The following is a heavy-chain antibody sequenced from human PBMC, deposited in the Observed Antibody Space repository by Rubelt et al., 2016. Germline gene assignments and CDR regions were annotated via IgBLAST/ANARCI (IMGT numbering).Heavy chain of an antibody. D-gene: IGHD1-20*01. V-gene: IGHV3-30*04. Sequence: VQLVESGGGLVQPGGSLRLSCAASGFTFSRYAIHWVRQAPGKGLGWVAVISYHGTNKYYADSVQGRITISRENSKNTMHLEMKSRGLEDTALDDCAKVVTGNTIAFDIWGQGTMVTVSS. CDR3: AKVVTGNTIAFDI. J-gene: IGHJ3*02. CDR1: GFTFSRYA. CDR2: ISYHGTNK.